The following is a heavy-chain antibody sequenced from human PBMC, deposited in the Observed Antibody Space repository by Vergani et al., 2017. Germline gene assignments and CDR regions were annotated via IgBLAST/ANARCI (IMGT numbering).Heavy chain of an antibody. Sequence: QVQLVESGGGVVQPGRSLRLSCAASGGTFNQYGMHWVRQAPGKGLEWVAVTWYDGNNKQYADSVKGRFTISRDNSKSTMYLQMNSLRDEDTGVYYCARDLRLLYNRFDPWGQGTLVTVSS. D-gene: IGHD1-14*01. J-gene: IGHJ5*02. CDR3: ARDLRLLYNRFDP. CDR2: TWYDGNNK. V-gene: IGHV3-33*01. CDR1: GGTFNQYG.